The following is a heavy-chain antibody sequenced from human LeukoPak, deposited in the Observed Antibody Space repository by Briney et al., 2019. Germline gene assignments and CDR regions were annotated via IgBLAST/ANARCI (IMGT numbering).Heavy chain of an antibody. V-gene: IGHV3-23*01. CDR3: AKSGEMSVVVVAAYYGMDV. J-gene: IGHJ6*04. CDR1: GFTFSSYA. CDR2: ISGSGGST. Sequence: GGSLRLSCAASGFTFSSYAMSWVRQAPGKGLEWVSAISGSGGSTYHADSVKGRFTISRDNSKNTLYLQMNSLRAEDTAVYYCAKSGEMSVVVVAAYYGMDVCGKGTTVTVSS. D-gene: IGHD2-15*01.